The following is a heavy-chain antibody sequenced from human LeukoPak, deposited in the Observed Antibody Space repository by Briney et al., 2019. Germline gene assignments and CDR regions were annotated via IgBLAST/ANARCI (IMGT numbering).Heavy chain of an antibody. CDR3: AKDIAAAGTSLDAYDAFDI. J-gene: IGHJ3*02. V-gene: IGHV3-30*02. D-gene: IGHD6-13*01. Sequence: GGSLRLSCAASGFTFSSYGMHWVRQAPGKGLEWVAFIRYDGSNKYYADSVKGRFTISRDNSKNTLYLQMDSLRAEDTAVYYCAKDIAAAGTSLDAYDAFDIWGQGTMVTVSS. CDR1: GFTFSSYG. CDR2: IRYDGSNK.